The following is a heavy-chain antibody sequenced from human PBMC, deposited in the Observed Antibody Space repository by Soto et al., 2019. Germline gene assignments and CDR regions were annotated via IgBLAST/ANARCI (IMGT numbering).Heavy chain of an antibody. D-gene: IGHD2-15*01. CDR3: AKVVVAATRHTDFDS. V-gene: IGHV4-39*02. Sequence: SETLSLTCTVSGGSINSNNYYWAWILHPPGKGLAWIASIYYDGSTYYNPSLKSRVSISVDTSKNHFSLKLSSATDADTAVYYCAKVVVAATRHTDFDSWGQGTLVTVSS. J-gene: IGHJ4*02. CDR1: GGSINSNNYY. CDR2: IYYDGST.